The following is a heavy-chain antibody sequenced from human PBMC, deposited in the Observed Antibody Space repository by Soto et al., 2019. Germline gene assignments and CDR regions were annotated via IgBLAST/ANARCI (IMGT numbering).Heavy chain of an antibody. CDR3: ARTEYRNKFVIYYYGMDV. CDR2: IYYSGST. Sequence: SETLSLTCTVSGGSISSYYWSWIRQPPGKGLEWIGYIYYSGSTNYNPSPKRRVSMSVDTSKNEFSLRLTSMAAADTAVYYCARTEYRNKFVIYYYGMDVWGQGTTVTVSS. D-gene: IGHD3-16*02. J-gene: IGHJ6*02. V-gene: IGHV4-59*01. CDR1: GGSISSYY.